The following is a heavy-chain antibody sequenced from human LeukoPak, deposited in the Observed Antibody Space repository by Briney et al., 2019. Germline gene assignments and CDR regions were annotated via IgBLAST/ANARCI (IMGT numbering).Heavy chain of an antibody. J-gene: IGHJ3*02. V-gene: IGHV3-21*01. CDR1: GFTFSSYS. CDR3: ARGGGYESDAFDI. CDR2: ISSSSSYI. Sequence: GGSLRLSCAASGFTFSSYSTNWVRQAPGKGLEWVSSISSSSSYIYYADAVKGRFTISRDNAKNSLYLQMNSLRAEDTAVYYCARGGGYESDAFDIWGQGTMVTVSS. D-gene: IGHD5-12*01.